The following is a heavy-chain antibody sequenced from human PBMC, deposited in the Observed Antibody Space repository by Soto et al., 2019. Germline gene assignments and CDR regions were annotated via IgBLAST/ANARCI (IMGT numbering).Heavy chain of an antibody. V-gene: IGHV3-74*01. Sequence: GGSLRLSCAASGLIFSNYKMHWVRQAPGKGLVWVSRINTDGSITDYADSVKGRFTVCRDNPKNTLYLQMNSLRAEDTAVYYCARDTDGLHYWGQGTLVTVSS. CDR2: INTDGSIT. CDR3: ARDTDGLHY. CDR1: GLIFSNYK. J-gene: IGHJ4*02.